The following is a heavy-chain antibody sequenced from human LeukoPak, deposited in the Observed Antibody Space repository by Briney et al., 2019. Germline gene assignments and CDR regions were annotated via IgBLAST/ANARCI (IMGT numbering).Heavy chain of an antibody. D-gene: IGHD2-8*01. CDR2: IYYTGSS. CDR1: GGSISSSDYY. CDR3: ARENYCTNGVCWAFDP. J-gene: IGHJ5*02. V-gene: IGHV4-39*07. Sequence: PSETLSLNCTVSGGSISSSDYYWGWIRQPPGKGLEWIGNIYYTGSSSYNSSLKSRVTISVDTSKNQFSLQLSSVTAADTAVYYCARENYCTNGVCWAFDPWGQGTLVTVSS.